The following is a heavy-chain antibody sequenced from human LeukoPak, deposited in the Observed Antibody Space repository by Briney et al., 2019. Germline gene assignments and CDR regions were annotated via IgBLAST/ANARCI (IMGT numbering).Heavy chain of an antibody. CDR2: IYYSGST. CDR1: GGSISSYY. CDR3: ARYSNYCVDY. D-gene: IGHD4-11*01. V-gene: IGHV4-59*01. J-gene: IGHJ4*02. Sequence: SETLSLTCTVSGGSISSYYWSWIRQPPGKGLECIGYIYYSGSTNYNPSLKSRVTMSVDTSGNQFSLKLSSVTAADTAVYYCARYSNYCVDYWGQGTLVTVSS.